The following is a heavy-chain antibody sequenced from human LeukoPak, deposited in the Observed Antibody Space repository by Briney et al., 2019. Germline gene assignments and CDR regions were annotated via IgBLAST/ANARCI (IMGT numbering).Heavy chain of an antibody. CDR2: INHSGST. Sequence: SETLSLTCAVCGGSFSGYYWSWLRQPPGKGLEWIGEINHSGSTNYNPSLKSRVTISINTSKNQFSLKLSSVTAADTAVYYCARADSGYDSDWFDPWGQGTLVTVSS. CDR1: GGSFSGYY. D-gene: IGHD5-12*01. V-gene: IGHV4-34*01. J-gene: IGHJ5*02. CDR3: ARADSGYDSDWFDP.